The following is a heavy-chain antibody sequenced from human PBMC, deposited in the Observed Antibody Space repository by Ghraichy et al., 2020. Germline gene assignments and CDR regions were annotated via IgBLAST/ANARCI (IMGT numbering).Heavy chain of an antibody. CDR1: GFIFSTYG. Sequence: GGSLRLSCAASGFIFSTYGMHWVRQAPGKGLEWVAIISYDGSKQYYADSVKGRFTISRDNFKNTLYLQMNSLRAEDTAVYSCAPQEELVGLMTSGDYWGQGTLVTVSS. CDR3: APQEELVGLMTSGDY. J-gene: IGHJ4*02. V-gene: IGHV3-30*03. D-gene: IGHD1-26*01. CDR2: ISYDGSKQ.